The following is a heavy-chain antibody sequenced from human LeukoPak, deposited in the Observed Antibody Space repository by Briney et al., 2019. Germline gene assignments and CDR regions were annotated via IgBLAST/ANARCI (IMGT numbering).Heavy chain of an antibody. CDR1: GFNFNMYG. CDR2: IWYDGSNK. CDR3: ARSRTIFGVAPKYYFDY. V-gene: IGHV3-33*08. Sequence: PGGSLRLSCEVSGFNFNMYGMHWVRQAPGKGLEWVAVIWYDGSNKYYADSVKGRFTISRDNSKNTLYLQMNSLRAEDTAVYYCARSRTIFGVAPKYYFDYWGQGTLVTVSS. D-gene: IGHD3-3*01. J-gene: IGHJ4*02.